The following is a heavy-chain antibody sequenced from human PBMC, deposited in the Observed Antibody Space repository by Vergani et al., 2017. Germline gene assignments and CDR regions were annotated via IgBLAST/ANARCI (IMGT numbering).Heavy chain of an antibody. CDR3: ARRRGFSYGRDAFDI. J-gene: IGHJ3*02. D-gene: IGHD5-18*01. CDR2: IYYSGTT. CDR1: GGSISSYY. Sequence: QLHLQESGPGLVKPSETLSLTCTVSGGSISSYYWSWIRQPPGKGLECIGYIYYSGTTNHSPSLKSRVTISVDTSKNQFSLKLSSVTAADTAVYYCARRRGFSYGRDAFDIWGQGTMVTVSS. V-gene: IGHV4-59*01.